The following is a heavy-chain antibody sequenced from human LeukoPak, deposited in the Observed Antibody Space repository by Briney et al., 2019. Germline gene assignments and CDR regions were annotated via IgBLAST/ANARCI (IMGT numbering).Heavy chain of an antibody. Sequence: PGGSLRLSCAASGFSVGSNYMTWVRQAPGKGLEWVSVVYTGGSTYYADSVKDRFIISRDNSKNTLYLQMHSLRAEDTAVYYCARVETGWFDPWGQGTLVTVSS. V-gene: IGHV3-53*01. CDR2: VYTGGST. J-gene: IGHJ5*02. D-gene: IGHD1-14*01. CDR3: ARVETGWFDP. CDR1: GFSVGSNY.